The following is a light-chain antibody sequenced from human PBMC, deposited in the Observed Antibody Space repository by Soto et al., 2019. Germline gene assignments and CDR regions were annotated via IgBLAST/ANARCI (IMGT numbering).Light chain of an antibody. CDR3: QQYNSYPLT. CDR2: DAS. V-gene: IGKV1-5*01. J-gene: IGKJ4*01. CDR1: QSISSW. Sequence: DIQMTQAPSTRSASVGDRVTITCRASQSISSWLAWYQQKPGKAPKLLIYDASSLESGVPSRFSGSGSGTEFTLTISSLQPDDFATYYCQQYNSYPLTFGGGTKVDIK.